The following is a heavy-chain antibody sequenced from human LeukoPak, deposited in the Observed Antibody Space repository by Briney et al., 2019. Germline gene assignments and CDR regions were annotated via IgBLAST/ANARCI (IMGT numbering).Heavy chain of an antibody. CDR2: IYPGDSDT. D-gene: IGHD1-14*01. J-gene: IGHJ3*02. CDR1: GYSFTSYW. V-gene: IGHV5-51*01. Sequence: GESLKISCKVSGYSFTSYWTGWVRQMPGKGLEWMGIIYPGDSDTRYSPSFQGQVTMSADKSIDTAYLQWSSLKASDTAMYFCARQHMDQPLIFPDAFDIWGQGAMVAVSS. CDR3: ARQHMDQPLIFPDAFDI.